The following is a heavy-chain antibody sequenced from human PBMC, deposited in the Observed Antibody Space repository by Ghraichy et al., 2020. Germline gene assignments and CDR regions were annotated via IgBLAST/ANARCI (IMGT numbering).Heavy chain of an antibody. CDR1: GFTFSSYS. CDR3: ARAGYCSSTSCHYYYYGMDV. CDR2: ISSSSSTI. D-gene: IGHD2-2*01. Sequence: GGSLRLSCAASGFTFSSYSMNWVRQAPGKGLEWVSYISSSSSTIYYADSVKGRFTISRDNAKNSLNLQMNSLRGEDTAVYYCARAGYCSSTSCHYYYYGMDVWCPGTTVTVSS. J-gene: IGHJ6*02. V-gene: IGHV3-48*01.